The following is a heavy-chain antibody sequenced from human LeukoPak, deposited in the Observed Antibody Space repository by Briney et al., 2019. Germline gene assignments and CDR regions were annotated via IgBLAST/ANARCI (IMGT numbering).Heavy chain of an antibody. CDR2: ISSSSSYI. D-gene: IGHD5-18*01. J-gene: IGHJ3*02. V-gene: IGHV3-21*06. CDR1: GFTFSNNN. Sequence: GGSLRLSCAASGFTFSNNNMNWVRQAPGKGLEWVSSISSSSSYIYYADSVKGRFTISRDNAKNSLYLQMNSLRAEDTAVCYCARDQYSYGFDAFDIWGQGTMVTVSS. CDR3: ARDQYSYGFDAFDI.